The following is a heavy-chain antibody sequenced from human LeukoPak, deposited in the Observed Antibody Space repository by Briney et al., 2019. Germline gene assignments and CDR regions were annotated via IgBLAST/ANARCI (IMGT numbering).Heavy chain of an antibody. V-gene: IGHV1-2*06. J-gene: IGHJ4*02. D-gene: IGHD5-24*01. CDR2: INPNSGGT. CDR3: AREGRWLRDFIFDY. Sequence: ASVKVSCKASGYTFTSYGISWVRQAPGQGLEWMGRINPNSGGTNYAQKFQGRVTMTRDTSISTAYMELSRLRSDDTAVYYCAREGRWLRDFIFDYWGQGTLVTVSS. CDR1: GYTFTSYG.